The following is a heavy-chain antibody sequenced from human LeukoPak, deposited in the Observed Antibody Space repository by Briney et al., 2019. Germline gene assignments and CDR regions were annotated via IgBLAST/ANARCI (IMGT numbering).Heavy chain of an antibody. Sequence: QPGGSLRLSCAASGFTFSRNAMAWVRQAPGKGLEWVAGIGSDDNTHYAESVRGRFTISRDISKNTVSLQMSSLRAEDTAVYYCAKDILRWSFDSGGQGILVTVSS. J-gene: IGHJ4*02. CDR2: IGSDDNT. V-gene: IGHV3-23*01. CDR3: AKDILRWSFDS. D-gene: IGHD4-23*01. CDR1: GFTFSRNA.